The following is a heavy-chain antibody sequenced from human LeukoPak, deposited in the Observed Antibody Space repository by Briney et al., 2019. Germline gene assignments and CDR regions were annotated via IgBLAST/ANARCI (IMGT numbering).Heavy chain of an antibody. CDR3: ARFFEKSDTAMVTPLDY. J-gene: IGHJ4*02. V-gene: IGHV1-18*04. CDR2: ISAYNGNT. D-gene: IGHD5-18*01. CDR1: GYTFTSYG. Sequence: ASVKVSCKASGYTFTSYGISWVRQAPRQGLEWMGWISAYNGNTNYAQKLQGRVTMTTDTSTSTAYMELRSLRSDDTAVYYCARFFEKSDTAMVTPLDYWGQGTLVTVSS.